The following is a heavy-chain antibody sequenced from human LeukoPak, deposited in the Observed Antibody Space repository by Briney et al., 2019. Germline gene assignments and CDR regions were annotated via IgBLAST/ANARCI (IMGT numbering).Heavy chain of an antibody. Sequence: PGGSLRLSCAASGFTFSSYGMHWVRQAPGKGLEWVAFIRYDGSNKYYADSVKGRFTISRDNSKNTLYLQMNSLRAEDTAVYYRAKERDTAMVTIDYWGQGTLVTVSS. D-gene: IGHD5-18*01. CDR1: GFTFSSYG. J-gene: IGHJ4*02. V-gene: IGHV3-30*02. CDR3: AKERDTAMVTIDY. CDR2: IRYDGSNK.